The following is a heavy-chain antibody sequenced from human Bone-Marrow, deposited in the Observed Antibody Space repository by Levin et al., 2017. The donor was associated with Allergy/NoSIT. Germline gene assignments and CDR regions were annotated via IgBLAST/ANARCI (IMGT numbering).Heavy chain of an antibody. CDR3: ARERGDFWSGYYTIPDY. CDR1: GFTFSSYW. V-gene: IGHV3-7*01. Sequence: GESLKISCAASGFTFSSYWMSWVRQAPGKGLEWVANIKQDGSEKYYVDSVKGRFTISRDNAKNSLYLQMNSLRAEDTAVYYCARERGDFWSGYYTIPDYWGQGTLVTVSS. CDR2: IKQDGSEK. D-gene: IGHD3-3*01. J-gene: IGHJ4*02.